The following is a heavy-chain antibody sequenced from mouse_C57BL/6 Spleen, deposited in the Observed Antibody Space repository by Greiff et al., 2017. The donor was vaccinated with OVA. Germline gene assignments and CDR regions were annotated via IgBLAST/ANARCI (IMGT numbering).Heavy chain of an antibody. CDR1: GFTFSDYG. CDR3: ARRHGSSYDYFDY. J-gene: IGHJ2*01. Sequence: DVKLVESGGGLVKPGGSLKLSCAASGFTFSDYGMHWVRQAPEKGLEWVAYISSGSSTIYYADTVKGRFTISRDNAKNTLFQQMTSLRSEDTAMYYCARRHGSSYDYFDYWGQGTTLTVSS. CDR2: ISSGSSTI. V-gene: IGHV5-17*01. D-gene: IGHD1-1*01.